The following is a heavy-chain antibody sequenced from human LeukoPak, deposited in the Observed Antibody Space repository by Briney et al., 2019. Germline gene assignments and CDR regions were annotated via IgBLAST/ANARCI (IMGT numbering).Heavy chain of an antibody. Sequence: SETLSLTCTVSGGSINSYYWSWIQQPPGEGLEWIGYIYYSGSTNYNPSLKSRVTLSVDTSKNQFSLKLSSVTAADTAVYYCAKRRSGSYSLERLFGPIDYWGQGTLVTVSS. D-gene: IGHD1-26*01. CDR3: AKRRSGSYSLERLFGPIDY. CDR1: GGSINSYY. J-gene: IGHJ4*02. CDR2: IYYSGST. V-gene: IGHV4-59*01.